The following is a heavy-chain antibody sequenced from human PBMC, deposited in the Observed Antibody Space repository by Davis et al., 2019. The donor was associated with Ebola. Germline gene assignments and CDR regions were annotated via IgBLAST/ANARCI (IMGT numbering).Heavy chain of an antibody. CDR1: EFTFSSYW. J-gene: IGHJ4*02. D-gene: IGHD5-24*01. Sequence: HTGGSLRLSCAASEFTFSSYWMHWVRQAPGKGLVWVSRINSDGRTTAYADSVKGRFTISRDNAKNTLYLQMNTLRAEDTAVYYCAREVMATIVYWGQGTLVTVSS. CDR3: AREVMATIVY. CDR2: INSDGRTT. V-gene: IGHV3-74*01.